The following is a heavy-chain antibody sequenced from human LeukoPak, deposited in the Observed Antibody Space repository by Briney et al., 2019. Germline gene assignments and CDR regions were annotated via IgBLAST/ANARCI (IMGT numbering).Heavy chain of an antibody. V-gene: IGHV4-38-2*01. Sequence: KPSETLSLTCAVSGYSISSGYYWGWIRQTPGKGLEWIGSIYHSGSTYYNPSLKSRVTISVDTSKNQFSLKLSSVTAADTAVYSCARQGYYDFWSGYYTYYYYYYMDVWGKGTTVTVSS. CDR2: IYHSGST. CDR1: GYSISSGYY. D-gene: IGHD3-3*01. CDR3: ARQGYYDFWSGYYTYYYYYYMDV. J-gene: IGHJ6*03.